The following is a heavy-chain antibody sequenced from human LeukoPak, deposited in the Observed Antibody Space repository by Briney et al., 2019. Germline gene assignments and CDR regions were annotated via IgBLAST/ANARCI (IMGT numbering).Heavy chain of an antibody. CDR2: IYYSGST. J-gene: IGHJ4*02. V-gene: IGHV4-31*03. D-gene: IGHD3-22*01. Sequence: SETLSLTCTVSGDSISSGGFHWSWIRQHPGKGLEWIGYIYYSGSTYYNPSLKSRVTISVDTSKNQFSLKLSSVTAADTAVYYCARQTVSYYDSSGYYYSSFDYWGQGTLVTVSS. CDR3: ARQTVSYYDSSGYYYSSFDY. CDR1: GDSISSGGFH.